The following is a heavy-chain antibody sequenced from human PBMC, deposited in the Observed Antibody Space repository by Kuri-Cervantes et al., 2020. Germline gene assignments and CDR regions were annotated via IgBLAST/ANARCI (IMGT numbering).Heavy chain of an antibody. CDR2: VHYSGST. D-gene: IGHD2/OR15-2a*01. V-gene: IGHV4-34*01. J-gene: IGHJ6*04. CDR1: GGSFSGYY. Sequence: SETLSLTCAAYGGSFSGYYWSWIRQFPGKGLEWIGEVHYSGSTDYNPSLKRRATISLDMSKSQFSLNMTSVTAADTAVYYCARGRLKRSVRQYYYMDVWDRGATVTVSS. CDR3: ARGRLKRSVRQYYYMDV.